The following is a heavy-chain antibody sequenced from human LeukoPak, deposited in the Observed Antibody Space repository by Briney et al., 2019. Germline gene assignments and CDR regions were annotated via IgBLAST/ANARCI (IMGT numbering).Heavy chain of an antibody. J-gene: IGHJ4*02. D-gene: IGHD2-15*01. CDR3: ARDLYSTYGPFFDS. CDR1: GFTFSSFA. Sequence: PGGSLRLSCAASGFTFSSFAMHWVRQAPGKGLDWVALISSDGTSKYYADSVKGRFTISRDNSKNTLYLQMNSLRAEDTAVYYCARDLYSTYGPFFDSWGQGTLVTVSS. CDR2: ISSDGTSK. V-gene: IGHV3-30-3*01.